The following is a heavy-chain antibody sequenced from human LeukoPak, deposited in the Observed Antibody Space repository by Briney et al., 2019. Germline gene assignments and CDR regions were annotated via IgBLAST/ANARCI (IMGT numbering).Heavy chain of an antibody. Sequence: GGSLRLSCVVSGFTLKTFKMNWVRQAPGQGLEWFSSISSDSTYTSYADSVKGRFTISGDNAKNSMYLQMDSLRAEDTAVYYCARVRRDGYYFDSWGQGTLVTVSS. CDR3: ARVRRDGYYFDS. CDR2: ISSDSTYT. CDR1: GFTLKTFK. J-gene: IGHJ4*02. D-gene: IGHD5-24*01. V-gene: IGHV3-21*01.